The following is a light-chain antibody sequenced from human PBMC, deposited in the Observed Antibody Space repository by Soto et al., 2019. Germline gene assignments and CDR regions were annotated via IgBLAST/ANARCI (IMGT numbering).Light chain of an antibody. J-gene: IGLJ2*01. CDR2: DVT. CDR1: SSDVGAYTF. Sequence: QSALTQPASVSGSPGQSITISCTGTSSDVGAYTFVSWYQQHPGKAPKLMIYDVTNRPSGVSSRCSGSKTGNTASLAISGLQAEDEADYYCSAYTTSNTLVFGGGTKLTVL. CDR3: SAYTTSNTLV. V-gene: IGLV2-14*03.